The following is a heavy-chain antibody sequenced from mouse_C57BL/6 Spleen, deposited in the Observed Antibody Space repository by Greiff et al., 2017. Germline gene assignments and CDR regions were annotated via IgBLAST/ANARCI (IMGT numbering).Heavy chain of an antibody. J-gene: IGHJ2*01. CDR3: ARLNYGSSYGY. V-gene: IGHV1-50*01. Sequence: QVQLQQPGAELVKPGASVKLSCKASGYTFTSYWMQWVKQRPGQGLEWIGEIDPSDSYTNYNQKFKGKATLTVDTSSSTAYMQLSSLTSEASAVYYCARLNYGSSYGYWGQGTTLTVSS. D-gene: IGHD1-1*01. CDR1: GYTFTSYW. CDR2: IDPSDSYT.